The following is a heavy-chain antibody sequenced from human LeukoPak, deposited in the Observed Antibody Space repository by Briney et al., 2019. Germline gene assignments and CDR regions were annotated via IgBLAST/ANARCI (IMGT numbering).Heavy chain of an antibody. CDR1: GFPFSSYW. J-gene: IGHJ3*02. CDR2: IKQDGGET. V-gene: IGHV3-7*03. D-gene: IGHD6-19*01. CDR3: AKSNSGWYNDAFDI. Sequence: GGSLRLSCAASGFPFSSYWMAWVRQAPGKGLEWVASIKQDGGETFYVDSVKGRFTISRDNSKNTLYLQMNSLRAEDTAVYYCAKSNSGWYNDAFDIWGQGTLVTVSS.